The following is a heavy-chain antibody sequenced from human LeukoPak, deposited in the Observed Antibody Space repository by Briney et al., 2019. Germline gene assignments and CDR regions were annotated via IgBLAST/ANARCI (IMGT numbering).Heavy chain of an antibody. CDR2: ISGSGGAT. D-gene: IGHD2-8*01. CDR1: GLXFHYYG. J-gene: IGHJ6*02. CDR3: AKRLTETNYNGMDV. Sequence: GGSLRLSCGASGLXFHYYGMDWVRQAPGKGLGWVAGISGSGGATDYADFVKGRFTISRDNYRNTLYLQMNNLRAEDAAIYYCAKRLTETNYNGMDVWGQGTTVTVSS. V-gene: IGHV3-23*01.